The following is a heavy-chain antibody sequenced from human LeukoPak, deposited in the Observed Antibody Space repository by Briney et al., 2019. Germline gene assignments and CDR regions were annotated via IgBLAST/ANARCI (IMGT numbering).Heavy chain of an antibody. V-gene: IGHV3-30*18. D-gene: IGHD6-19*01. Sequence: GRSLRLSCAASGFTFSSYGMHWVRQAPGKGLEWVAVISYDGSNKYYADSVKGRFTISRDNSKNTLYLQMNSLRAEDTAVYYCAKVSTGIAVEALDYRDQGTLVTVSS. CDR1: GFTFSSYG. CDR2: ISYDGSNK. CDR3: AKVSTGIAVEALDY. J-gene: IGHJ4*02.